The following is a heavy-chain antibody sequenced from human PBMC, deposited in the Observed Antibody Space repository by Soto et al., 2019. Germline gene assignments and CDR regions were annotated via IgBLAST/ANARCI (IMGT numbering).Heavy chain of an antibody. Sequence: SETLSLTCTVSDVSIPSISSSGASGRKLPGEGLEWLGIIPYSGSTYYSPSLKSRVTISVDASKNLFSLKLSSVTAADTAVYYCARTYVTDVVVVPASKDYMDVWGKGTTVT. CDR3: ARTYVTDVVVVPASKDYMDV. V-gene: IGHV4-39*01. J-gene: IGHJ6*03. CDR1: DVSIPSISSS. D-gene: IGHD2-2*01. CDR2: IPYSGST.